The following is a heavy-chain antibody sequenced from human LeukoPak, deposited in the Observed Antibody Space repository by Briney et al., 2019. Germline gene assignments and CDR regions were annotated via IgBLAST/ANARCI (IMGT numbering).Heavy chain of an antibody. CDR3: ARLGSSYNYDSSGYYP. CDR1: EYTFTSYD. Sequence: ASVKVSCKASEYTFTSYDISWVRQATGQGLEWMGWMNPNSGNTGYAQKFRGRVTMTRNTSISTAYMELSSLRSEDTAVYYCARLGSSYNYDSSGYYPWGQGTLVTVSS. CDR2: MNPNSGNT. J-gene: IGHJ4*02. V-gene: IGHV1-8*01. D-gene: IGHD3-22*01.